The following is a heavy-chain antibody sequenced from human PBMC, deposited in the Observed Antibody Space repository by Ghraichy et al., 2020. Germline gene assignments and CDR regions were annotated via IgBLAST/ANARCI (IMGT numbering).Heavy chain of an antibody. V-gene: IGHV3-21*01. CDR3: ARAGGGSCYSCWFDP. Sequence: GESLNISCVASGFTFSTYSMNWVRQAPGKGLEWVSSISGSSSYIYYADSVKGRFTISRDNAKNSLYLQMDSLRAEDTAVYYCARAGGGSCYSCWFDPWGQGTLVTVSS. J-gene: IGHJ5*02. CDR1: GFTFSTYS. CDR2: ISGSSSYI. D-gene: IGHD2-15*01.